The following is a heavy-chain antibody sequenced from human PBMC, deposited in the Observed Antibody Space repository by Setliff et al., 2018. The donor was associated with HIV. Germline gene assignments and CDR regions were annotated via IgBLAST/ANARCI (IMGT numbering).Heavy chain of an antibody. V-gene: IGHV1-69*10. Sequence: RASVKVSCKASGGTFSSYAISWVRQAPGQGLEWMGGIIPILGIANYARKFQGRVTITADKSTSTAYMELSSLRSEDTAVYYCARGQASNDYGVSFWGQGTIVTVSS. J-gene: IGHJ3*01. CDR1: GGTFSSYA. CDR2: IIPILGIA. CDR3: ARGQASNDYGVSF. D-gene: IGHD4-17*01.